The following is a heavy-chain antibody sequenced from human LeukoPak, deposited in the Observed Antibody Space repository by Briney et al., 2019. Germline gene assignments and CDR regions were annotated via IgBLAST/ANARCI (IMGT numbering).Heavy chain of an antibody. D-gene: IGHD3-16*01. V-gene: IGHV3-30*04. CDR3: ARDWGLDAFDI. J-gene: IGHJ3*02. Sequence: GGSLRLSCAASGFTFSSYAMHWVRQAPGKGLEWVAVISYDGSNKYYADSVKGRFTISRDNSKNTLYLQMNSLRAEDTAVYYCARDWGLDAFDIWGQGTMVTVSS. CDR1: GFTFSSYA. CDR2: ISYDGSNK.